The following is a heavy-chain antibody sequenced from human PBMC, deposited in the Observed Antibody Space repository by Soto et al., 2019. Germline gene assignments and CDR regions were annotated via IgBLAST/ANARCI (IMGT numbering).Heavy chain of an antibody. CDR2: INSDGSST. D-gene: IGHD2-2*01. CDR3: AIVDTCWSTSCYPSLHS. V-gene: IGHV3-74*01. J-gene: IGHJ5*01. Sequence: GGSLRLSCAASGVTFSSYWMHWVRQVPGKGLVWVSRINSDGSSTTYADSVKGRFTISRDNAENTLYLQMNSLRAEDTGVYYCAIVDTCWSTSCYPSLHSCCDGIPVSVSS. CDR1: GVTFSSYW.